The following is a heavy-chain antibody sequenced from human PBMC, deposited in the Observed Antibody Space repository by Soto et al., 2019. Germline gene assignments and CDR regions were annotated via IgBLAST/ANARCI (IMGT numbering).Heavy chain of an antibody. CDR3: AKRRGYSNGEFDY. D-gene: IGHD5-18*01. CDR1: GYIFTSYG. CDR2: ISVYNGNT. Sequence: ASVKVSCKASGYIFTSYGISWVRQAPGQGLEWLGWISVYNGNTNYRQKFQGRVTLTTDTSTSTAYMELRSLTSDDTAVYYCAKRRGYSNGEFDYWGQGTLVTVSS. J-gene: IGHJ4*02. V-gene: IGHV1-18*01.